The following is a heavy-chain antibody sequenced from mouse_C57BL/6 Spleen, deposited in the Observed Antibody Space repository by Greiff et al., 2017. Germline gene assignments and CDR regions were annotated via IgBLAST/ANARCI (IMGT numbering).Heavy chain of an antibody. J-gene: IGHJ4*01. CDR2: IYPGSGNT. D-gene: IGHD1-1*01. CDR3: AREGRYYGSSFYYAMDY. V-gene: IGHV1-76*01. Sequence: VQLQQSGAELVRPGASVKLSCKASGYTFTDYYINWVKQRPGQGLEWIARIYPGSGNTYYNEKFKGKATLTAEKSSSTAYMQLSSLTSEDSAVYFCAREGRYYGSSFYYAMDYWGQGTSVTVSS. CDR1: GYTFTDYY.